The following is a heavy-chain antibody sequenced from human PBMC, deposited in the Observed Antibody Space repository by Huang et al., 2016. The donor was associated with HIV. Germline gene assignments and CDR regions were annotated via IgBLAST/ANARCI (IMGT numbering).Heavy chain of an antibody. CDR2: IRLDEKNK. Sequence: QVQLVESGGGVVQPGGSLTLSCAASGFTFSTFGMHWVRQVPGKGLEWGAVIRLDEKNKFYRDSVKGRFTISRDNSKDTLLLLMSTLRAEDTAVDYCAKDDKQFCRGGSCYSSNIDSWGRGTLVTVSS. CDR3: AKDDKQFCRGGSCYSSNIDS. J-gene: IGHJ4*02. CDR1: GFTFSTFG. V-gene: IGHV3-30*02. D-gene: IGHD2-15*01.